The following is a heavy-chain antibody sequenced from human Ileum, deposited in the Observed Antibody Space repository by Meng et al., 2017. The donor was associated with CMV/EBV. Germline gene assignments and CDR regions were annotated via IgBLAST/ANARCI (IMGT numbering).Heavy chain of an antibody. CDR1: GGSFSGYY. J-gene: IGHJ1*01. Sequence: SETLSLTCAVYGGSFSGYYWSWIRQPPGKGLEWIGEINHSGSTNYNPSLKSRVTISVDTSKNQFSLKLSSVTAADTAVYYCARDFWSGYSGQHWGQGTLVTVSS. V-gene: IGHV4-34*01. CDR2: INHSGST. D-gene: IGHD3-3*01. CDR3: ARDFWSGYSGQH.